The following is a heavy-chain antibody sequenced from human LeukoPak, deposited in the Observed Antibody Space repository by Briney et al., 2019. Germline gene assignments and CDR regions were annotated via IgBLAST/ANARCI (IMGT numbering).Heavy chain of an antibody. V-gene: IGHV3-48*03. D-gene: IGHD2-15*01. CDR1: GFTFSSYE. J-gene: IGHJ4*02. CDR3: ARKDSAGDYFDY. CDR2: ISSSGSTI. Sequence: GGSLRLSCAASGFTFSSYEMNWVRQAPGKGLEWVSYISSSGSTIYYADSVKGRFTIPRDNAKNSLYLQMNSLRAEDTAVYYCARKDSAGDYFDYWGQGTLVTVSS.